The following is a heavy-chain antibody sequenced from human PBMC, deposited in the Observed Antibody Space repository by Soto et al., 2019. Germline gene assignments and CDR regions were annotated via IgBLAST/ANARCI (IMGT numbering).Heavy chain of an antibody. J-gene: IGHJ1*01. CDR1: GFSLSTSRGG. D-gene: IGHD3-22*01. V-gene: IGHV2-5*02. CDR3: AHRPQEGIVVGKYFQH. CDR2: IYWDGDK. Sequence: QITLKESGPTLVKPTQTLTLTCTFSGFSLSTSRGGVGWVRQPPGKALEWLTFIYWDGDKRYSPSLKSRLTITKDTSKNQAVLTMTNMDPVDTATYYCAHRPQEGIVVGKYFQHWGQGTLVTVSS.